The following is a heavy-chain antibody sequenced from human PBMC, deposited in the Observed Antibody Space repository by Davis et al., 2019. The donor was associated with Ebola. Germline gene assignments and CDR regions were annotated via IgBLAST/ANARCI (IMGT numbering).Heavy chain of an antibody. Sequence: GESPNISCAAAGFIFSSYPMSWFRQAPGKGLEWVSGISGGGTSTFYADSVKGRFTISRDNSKNTLYLQMNSLRVEDMAVYYCAKSPPLVVVAATLFDYWGQGTLVTVSS. J-gene: IGHJ4*02. CDR3: AKSPPLVVVAATLFDY. V-gene: IGHV3-23*01. CDR2: ISGGGTST. CDR1: GFIFSSYP. D-gene: IGHD2-15*01.